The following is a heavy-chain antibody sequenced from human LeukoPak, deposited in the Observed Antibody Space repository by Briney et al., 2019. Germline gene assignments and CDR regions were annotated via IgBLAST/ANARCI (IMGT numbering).Heavy chain of an antibody. V-gene: IGHV4-59*12. CDR2: IYYSGST. J-gene: IGHJ5*02. CDR1: GGSISSYY. Sequence: TSETLSLTCTVSGGSISSYYWSWIRQPPGKGLEWIGYIYYSGSTNYNPSLKSRVTISVDTSKNQFSLKLSSVTAADTAVYYCARDGYCSGGSCYPGWFDPWGQGTLVTVSS. D-gene: IGHD2-15*01. CDR3: ARDGYCSGGSCYPGWFDP.